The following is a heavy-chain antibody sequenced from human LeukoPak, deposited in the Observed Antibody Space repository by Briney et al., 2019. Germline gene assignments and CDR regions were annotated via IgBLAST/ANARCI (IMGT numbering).Heavy chain of an antibody. CDR2: ISSSSDHI. V-gene: IGHV3-21*01. J-gene: IGHJ4*02. CDR3: ARGVVPAAFDY. D-gene: IGHD2-2*01. CDR1: GFTFSSYA. Sequence: PGGSLRLSCAASGFTFSSYAMSWVRQAPGEGLEWVSSISSSSDHIAYADSVKGRFTISRDNAKNALYLQVNSLRAEDTAVYYCARGVVPAAFDYWGQGTLVTVSS.